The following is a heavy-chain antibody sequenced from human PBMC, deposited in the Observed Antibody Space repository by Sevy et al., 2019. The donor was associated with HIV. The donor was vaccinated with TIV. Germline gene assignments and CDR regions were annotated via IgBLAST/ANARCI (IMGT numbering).Heavy chain of an antibody. CDR2: IYYSGST. J-gene: IGHJ4*02. CDR3: ARESTAAIGDFDY. Sequence: SETLSLTCTVSGGSINNYFWSWIRQPPGKGLEWIGYIYYSGSTNYNPSLKSRVTISVDTSKTQFSLKLTSVTAADTAVYYCARESTAAIGDFDYWGQGTLVTVSS. D-gene: IGHD6-13*01. CDR1: GGSINNYF. V-gene: IGHV4-59*01.